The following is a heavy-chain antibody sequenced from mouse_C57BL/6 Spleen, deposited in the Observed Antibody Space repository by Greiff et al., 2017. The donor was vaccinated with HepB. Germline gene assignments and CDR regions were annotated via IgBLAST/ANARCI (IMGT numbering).Heavy chain of an antibody. V-gene: IGHV1-54*01. CDR2: INPGSGGT. CDR1: GYAFTNYL. Sequence: VQLQQSGAELVRPGTSVKVSCKASGYAFTNYLIEWVKQRPGQGLEWIGVINPGSGGTNYNEKFKGKATLTADKSSSTAYMQLSSLTSEDSAVYFCARTVVATFDVWGTGTTVTVSS. D-gene: IGHD1-1*01. J-gene: IGHJ1*03. CDR3: ARTVVATFDV.